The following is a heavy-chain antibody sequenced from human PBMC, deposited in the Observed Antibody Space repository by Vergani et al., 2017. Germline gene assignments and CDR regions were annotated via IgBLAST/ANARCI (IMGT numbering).Heavy chain of an antibody. CDR1: GFTFSSYA. CDR2: ISYDGSNK. CDR3: ARDKPPEAGFGELLSNGFDY. D-gene: IGHD3-10*01. J-gene: IGHJ4*02. V-gene: IGHV3-30-3*01. Sequence: QVQLVESGGGVVQPGRSLRLSCAASGFTFSSYAIHWVRQAPGKGLEWVAVISYDGSNKYYADSVKGRFTISRDNSKNTLYLQMNSLRAEDTAVYYCARDKPPEAGFGELLSNGFDYWGQGTLVTVSS.